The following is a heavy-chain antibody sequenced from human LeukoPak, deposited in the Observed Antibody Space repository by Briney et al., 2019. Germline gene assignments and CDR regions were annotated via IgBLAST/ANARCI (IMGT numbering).Heavy chain of an antibody. Sequence: ASVKVSCKASGYTFTGFYMHWERQAPGQGLGWMGWINPNSGGTKYAQRFQGRVTMTRDTSINTAYMELSSLRSEDTAVYYCVYSGLVDYWGQGTLVTVSS. CDR3: VYSGLVDY. J-gene: IGHJ4*02. CDR2: INPNSGGT. CDR1: GYTFTGFY. D-gene: IGHD1-26*01. V-gene: IGHV1-2*02.